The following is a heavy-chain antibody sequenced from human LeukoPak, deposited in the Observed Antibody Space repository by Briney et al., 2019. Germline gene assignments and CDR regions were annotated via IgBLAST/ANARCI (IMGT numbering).Heavy chain of an antibody. Sequence: GGSLRLSCAASGFTFSSYAMHWVRQAPGKGLEWVSAISGSGGSTYYADSVKGRFTISRDNSKNTLYLQMNSLRAEDTAVYYCTKDPDYDILTGYQTRGFFDYWGQGTLVTVSS. D-gene: IGHD3-9*01. CDR2: ISGSGGST. V-gene: IGHV3-23*01. CDR1: GFTFSSYA. CDR3: TKDPDYDILTGYQTRGFFDY. J-gene: IGHJ4*02.